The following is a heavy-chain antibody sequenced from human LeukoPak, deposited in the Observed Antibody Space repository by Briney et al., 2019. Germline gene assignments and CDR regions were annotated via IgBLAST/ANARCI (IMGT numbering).Heavy chain of an antibody. CDR3: ARGRRFGELLSNWFDP. CDR2: MNPNSGNT. CDR1: GYTFTSYD. Sequence: ASVKVSCKASGYTFTSYDINWVRQATGQGLEGMGWMNPNSGNTGYAQKFQGRVTMTRNTSISTAYMELSSLRSEDTAVYYCARGRRFGELLSNWFDPWGQGTLVTVSS. V-gene: IGHV1-8*01. D-gene: IGHD3-10*01. J-gene: IGHJ5*02.